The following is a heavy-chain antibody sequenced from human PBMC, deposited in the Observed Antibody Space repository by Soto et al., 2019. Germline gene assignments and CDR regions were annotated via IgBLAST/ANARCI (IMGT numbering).Heavy chain of an antibody. V-gene: IGHV3-23*01. CDR1: GFTFSGNV. Sequence: EVQLLESGGGLVQPGGSLRLSCVASGFTFSGNVMSWVRQAPGKGLEWISIISGSGGSTYYADSVKGRFTISRDNSHNPLYLQMHSLTAADTAVYYCAKNGCGGDCYSSVAGNWFDPWGQGTLVTVSS. J-gene: IGHJ5*02. D-gene: IGHD2-21*02. CDR2: ISGSGGST. CDR3: AKNGCGGDCYSSVAGNWFDP.